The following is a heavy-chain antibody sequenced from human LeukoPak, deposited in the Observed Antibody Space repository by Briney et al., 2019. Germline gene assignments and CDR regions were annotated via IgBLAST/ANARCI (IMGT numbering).Heavy chain of an antibody. CDR2: INHSGST. CDR3: ASRRVIFSTRGAVFDP. Sequence: SQTLSLTCTVSGGSISSGGYYWSWIRQPPGKGLEWIGEINHSGSTNYNPSLKSRVTISVDTSKNQFSLKLSSVTAADTAVYYCASRRVIFSTRGAVFDPWGQGTLVTVSS. J-gene: IGHJ5*02. V-gene: IGHV4-30-2*01. CDR1: GGSISSGGYY. D-gene: IGHD1-1*01.